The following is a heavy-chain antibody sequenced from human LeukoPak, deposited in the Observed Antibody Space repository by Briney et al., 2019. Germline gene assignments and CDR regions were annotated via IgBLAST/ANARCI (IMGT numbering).Heavy chain of an antibody. CDR2: INPNSGGT. J-gene: IGHJ3*02. CDR3: ARTMTTVTTSDAFDI. CDR1: GYTFTGYY. V-gene: IGHV1-2*02. D-gene: IGHD4-17*01. Sequence: ASVKVSCKASGYTFTGYYMHWVRQAPGQGLEWMGWINPNSGGTNYAQKFQGRVTMTRDTPIGTAYMELSRLRSDDTAVYYCARTMTTVTTSDAFDIWGQGTMVTVSS.